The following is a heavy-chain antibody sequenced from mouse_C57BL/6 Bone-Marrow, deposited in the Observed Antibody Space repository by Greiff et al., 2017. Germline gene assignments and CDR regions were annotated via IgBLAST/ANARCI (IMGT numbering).Heavy chain of an antibody. CDR1: GFTFSSYA. CDR2: ISDGGSYT. D-gene: IGHD2-4*01. Sequence: EVQGVESGGGLVKPGGSLKLSCAASGFTFSSYAMSWVRQTPEKRLEWVATISDGGSYTYYPDNVKGRFTISRDNAKNNLYLQMSHLKSEDTAMYYCAREDYEYNWGQGTLVTVSA. V-gene: IGHV5-4*01. CDR3: AREDYEYN. J-gene: IGHJ3*01.